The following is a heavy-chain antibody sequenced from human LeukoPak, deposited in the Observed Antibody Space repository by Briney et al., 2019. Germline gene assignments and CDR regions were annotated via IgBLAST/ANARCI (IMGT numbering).Heavy chain of an antibody. J-gene: IGHJ5*02. CDR3: ARHAPGDIPVELPVPTRWFGT. Sequence: PSETLSLTCTVSGGSIITTYFWGWIRQPPVKGLEWIGTIYYSGTTYYNPSRNIRVTIAVDTSKNQVSLKLSSVTAADTAVYYCARHAPGDIPVELPVPTRWFGTWGRGTLVTVSS. V-gene: IGHV4-39*01. CDR2: IYYSGTT. CDR1: GGSIITTYF. D-gene: IGHD1-7*01.